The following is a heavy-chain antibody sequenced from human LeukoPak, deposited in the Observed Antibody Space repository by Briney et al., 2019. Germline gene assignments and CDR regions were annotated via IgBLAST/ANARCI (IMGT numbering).Heavy chain of an antibody. Sequence: PGGSLRLSCAASGFTVSSNYMSWVRQAPGKGLEWVSVIYSGGSTYYADSVKGRFTISRDNAKNSLYLQMNSLRAEDTAVYYCARVSGTFGELYWGQGTLVTVSS. CDR1: GFTVSSNY. CDR2: IYSGGST. V-gene: IGHV3-53*01. D-gene: IGHD3-10*01. J-gene: IGHJ4*02. CDR3: ARVSGTFGELY.